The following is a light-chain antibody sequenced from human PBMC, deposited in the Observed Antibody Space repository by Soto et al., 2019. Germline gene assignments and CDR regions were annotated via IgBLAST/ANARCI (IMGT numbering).Light chain of an antibody. CDR3: QQYNSYPFT. V-gene: IGKV1-5*03. CDR2: KAS. Sequence: DIQMTQSPSTLSATVGDRVTITCRASQRISSWLAWYQQKPGKAPKLLIYKASSLESGVPSRFSGSGSGTEFTLTISSLQPDDFAPYYCQQYNSYPFTFGPGTKVDIK. CDR1: QRISSW. J-gene: IGKJ3*01.